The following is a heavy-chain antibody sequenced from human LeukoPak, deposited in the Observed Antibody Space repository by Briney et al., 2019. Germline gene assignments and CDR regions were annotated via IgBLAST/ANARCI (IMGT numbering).Heavy chain of an antibody. J-gene: IGHJ4*02. CDR3: AREGPHYFDY. V-gene: IGHV3-23*05. CDR2: IYTNGRDT. Sequence: GGSLRLSCAASGFVFRSYGMNWVRQAPGKGLEWVSGIYTNGRDTRYADSVKGRFTISRDNSKNTLYLQMHSLRVEDTAVYYCAREGPHYFDYWGQGTLVTVSS. CDR1: GFVFRSYG.